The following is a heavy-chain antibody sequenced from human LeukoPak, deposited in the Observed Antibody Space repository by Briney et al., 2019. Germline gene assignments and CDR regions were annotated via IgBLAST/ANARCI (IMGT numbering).Heavy chain of an antibody. D-gene: IGHD3-10*01. V-gene: IGHV4-34*01. CDR2: INHSEDT. Sequence: SETLSLTCTVYGGSFSDYYWSWIRQPPGKGLEWIGEINHSEDTNYNPSLKSRVTISVDTSKSQFSLNLISVTAADTAVCFCARVLPPVRARSFISMIRGATTGPYIWFDPWGQGTLVTVSS. J-gene: IGHJ5*02. CDR3: ARVLPPVRARSFISMIRGATTGPYIWFDP. CDR1: GGSFSDYY.